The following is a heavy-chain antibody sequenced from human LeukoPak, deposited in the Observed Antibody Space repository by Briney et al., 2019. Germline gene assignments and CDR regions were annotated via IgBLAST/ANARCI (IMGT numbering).Heavy chain of an antibody. V-gene: IGHV3-21*01. Sequence: GGSLRLSCAASGFTFSSYSMNWVRQAPGKGLEWVSSTSSSSSYIYYADSVKSRFTISRDNAKNSLYLQMNSLRAEDTAVYYCAREAMIVVVAAFDYWGQGTLVTVSS. CDR3: AREAMIVVVAAFDY. CDR2: TSSSSSYI. J-gene: IGHJ4*02. CDR1: GFTFSSYS. D-gene: IGHD3-22*01.